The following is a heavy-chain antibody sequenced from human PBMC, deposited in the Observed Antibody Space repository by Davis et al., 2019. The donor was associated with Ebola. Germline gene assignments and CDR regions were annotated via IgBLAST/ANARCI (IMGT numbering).Heavy chain of an antibody. CDR2: SNHSGRT. CDR1: GASFSGYY. CDR3: ASFGYSTSSVDY. D-gene: IGHD6-6*01. V-gene: IGHV4-34*01. J-gene: IGHJ4*02. Sequence: MPSETLSLTCAVYGASFSGYYWIWIRQSPGKGLEWIGESNHSGRTYYNPSLKSRVTISVDTSRKQFSLKMTSVTAADTALYYCASFGYSTSSVDYWGQGALVTVSS.